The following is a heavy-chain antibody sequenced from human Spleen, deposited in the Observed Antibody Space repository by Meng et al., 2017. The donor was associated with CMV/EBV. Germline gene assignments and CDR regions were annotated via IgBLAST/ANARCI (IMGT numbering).Heavy chain of an antibody. CDR1: GFTSSSYS. D-gene: IGHD6-13*01. V-gene: IGHV3-21*01. CDR3: ARGGGSSSWYY. J-gene: IGHJ4*02. CDR2: ISSSSSYI. Sequence: LSCAASGFTSSSYSMNWVRQAPGKGLEWVSSISSSSSYIYYADSVKGRFTISRDNAKNSLYLQMNSLRAEDTAVYYCARGGGSSSWYYWGQGTLVTVSS.